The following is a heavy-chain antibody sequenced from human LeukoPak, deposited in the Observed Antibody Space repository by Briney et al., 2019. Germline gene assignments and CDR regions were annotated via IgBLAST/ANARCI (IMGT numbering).Heavy chain of an antibody. J-gene: IGHJ3*02. V-gene: IGHV3-23*01. CDR2: IRGSGGGT. D-gene: IGHD4-17*01. Sequence: GGSLRLSCAASGITFSTYAMTWVRQAPGKGLECVSSIRGSGGGTDYADSVKGRFTISRDNSRDTLFLQMNSLRAEDTALYYCTRDPNGDYVGAFDMWGPGTMVTVSS. CDR3: TRDPNGDYVGAFDM. CDR1: GITFSTYA.